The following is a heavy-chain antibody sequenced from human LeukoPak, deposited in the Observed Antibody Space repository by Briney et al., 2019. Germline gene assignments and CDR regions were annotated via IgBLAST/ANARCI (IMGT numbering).Heavy chain of an antibody. J-gene: IGHJ6*04. CDR2: ISYDGSNK. V-gene: IGHV3-30*18. CDR1: GFTFGSYG. Sequence: GGSLRLSCAASGFTFGSYGMHWVRQAPGKGLEWVAVISYDGSNKYYADSVKGRFTIPRDNSKNTLYLQMNSLRDEDTAVYYCAKYSQDYDGIPYYYFYGMDVWGKGTTVTVSS. CDR3: AKYSQDYDGIPYYYFYGMDV. D-gene: IGHD4-23*01.